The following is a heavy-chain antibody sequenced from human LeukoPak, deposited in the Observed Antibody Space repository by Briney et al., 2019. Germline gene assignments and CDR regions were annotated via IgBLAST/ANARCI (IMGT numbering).Heavy chain of an antibody. CDR2: IIPIFGTA. J-gene: IGHJ4*02. CDR1: GGTFSSYA. V-gene: IGHV1-69*05. CDR3: ARGLYYDILTGRNLVLDY. D-gene: IGHD3-9*01. Sequence: SVKVSCKASGGTFSSYAISWVRQAPGQGLEWMGGIIPIFGTANYAQKFQGRVTITTDESTSTAYMELSSLRSEDTAVYYCARGLYYDILTGRNLVLDYWGQGTLVTVSS.